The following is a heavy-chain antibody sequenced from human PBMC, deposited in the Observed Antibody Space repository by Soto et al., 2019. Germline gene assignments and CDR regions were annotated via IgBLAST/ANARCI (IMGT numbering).Heavy chain of an antibody. D-gene: IGHD6-6*01. Sequence: PSETLSLTCTVSGGSISSYYGSWIRQPPGKGLEWIGYIYYSGSTNYNPSLKSRVTISVDTSKNQFSLKLSSVTAADTAVYYCARAGIAARPAEYYYYYYMDVWGKGTTVT. CDR2: IYYSGST. CDR3: ARAGIAARPAEYYYYYYMDV. V-gene: IGHV4-59*01. CDR1: GGSISSYY. J-gene: IGHJ6*03.